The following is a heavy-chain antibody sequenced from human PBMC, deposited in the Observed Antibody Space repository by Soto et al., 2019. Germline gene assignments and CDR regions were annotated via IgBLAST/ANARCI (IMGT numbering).Heavy chain of an antibody. CDR3: ARVGGNRNDDDFDF. D-gene: IGHD1-1*01. CDR2: MNPNSGDT. Sequence: QVQLVQSGAEVKKPGASVKVSCKASGYTFSDHDINWVRQASGQGPEWLGWMNPNSGDTGYAQNFQGRVTMTRDTSKRTVYVELSSLRSEDTDVYSCARVGGNRNDDDFDFWGQGTLVSVSS. J-gene: IGHJ4*02. CDR1: GYTFSDHD. V-gene: IGHV1-8*01.